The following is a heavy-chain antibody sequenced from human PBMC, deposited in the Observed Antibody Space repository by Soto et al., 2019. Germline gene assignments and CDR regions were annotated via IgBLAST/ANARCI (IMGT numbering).Heavy chain of an antibody. CDR1: GFTFSSYW. CDR3: ATEVWVYYDFWSGYSDY. V-gene: IGHV3-7*01. Sequence: EVQLVESGGGLVQPGGSLRLSCAASGFTFSSYWMSWVRQAPGKGLEWVANIMEDGSDMYYVDSVKGRFTISRDNAKNSLYLQMNSLRAEDTAVYYCATEVWVYYDFWSGYSDYWGQGTLVTVSS. D-gene: IGHD3-3*01. CDR2: IMEDGSDM. J-gene: IGHJ4*02.